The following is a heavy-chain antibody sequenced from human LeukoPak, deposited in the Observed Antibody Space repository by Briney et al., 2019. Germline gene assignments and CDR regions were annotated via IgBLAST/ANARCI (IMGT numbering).Heavy chain of an antibody. CDR1: GDTFTSYG. V-gene: IGHV1-2*02. J-gene: IGHJ5*02. D-gene: IGHD2-2*01. CDR2: INTNSGGT. CDR3: ARDRRLVVVPAARRVGFDP. Sequence: EGSVTVSCKASGDTFTSYGISWVGRAPGQGLEGGGWINTNSGGTNYAQKFQGRVTMTRERSNRRDYMEVKRLRSDDTAVYYCARDRRLVVVPAARRVGFDPWGQGPLVTVSS.